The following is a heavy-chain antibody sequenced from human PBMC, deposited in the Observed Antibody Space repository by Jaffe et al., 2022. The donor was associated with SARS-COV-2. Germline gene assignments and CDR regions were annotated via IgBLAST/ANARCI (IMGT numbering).Heavy chain of an antibody. J-gene: IGHJ6*02. Sequence: QVQLVQSGAEVKKPGASVKVSCKASGYTFTGYYMHWVRQAPGQGLEWMGWINPNSGGTNYAQKFQGWVTMTRDTSISTAYMELSRLRSDDTAVYYCARDRVAYYDSSGYYGDGMDVWGQGTTVTVSS. V-gene: IGHV1-2*04. D-gene: IGHD3-22*01. CDR3: ARDRVAYYDSSGYYGDGMDV. CDR2: INPNSGGT. CDR1: GYTFTGYY.